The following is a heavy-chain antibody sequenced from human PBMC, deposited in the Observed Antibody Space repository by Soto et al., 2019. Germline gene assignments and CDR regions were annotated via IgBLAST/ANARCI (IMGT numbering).Heavy chain of an antibody. CDR1: GGTFSSYA. CDR3: ARDLGSGSYGMDV. V-gene: IGHV1-69*06. D-gene: IGHD3-10*01. Sequence: SVKVSCKASGGTFSSYAISWVRQAPGQGLEWMGGIIPIFGTANYAQKFQGRVTITADKSTGTAYMELSSLRSEDTAVYYCARDLGSGSYGMDVWGQGTTVTVSS. CDR2: IIPIFGTA. J-gene: IGHJ6*02.